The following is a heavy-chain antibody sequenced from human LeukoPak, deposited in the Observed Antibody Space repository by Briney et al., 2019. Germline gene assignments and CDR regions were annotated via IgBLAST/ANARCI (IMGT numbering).Heavy chain of an antibody. J-gene: IGHJ6*03. CDR3: ARQYNWNAFYYYYYMDV. CDR2: IYHSGST. Sequence: SETLSLTCTVSGGSISSGYYWGWIRQPPGKGLEWIGSIYHSGSTYYNPSLKSRVTISVDTSKNQFSLKLSSVTAADTAVYYCARQYNWNAFYYYYYMDVWGKGTTVTVSS. D-gene: IGHD1-20*01. V-gene: IGHV4-38-2*02. CDR1: GGSISSGYY.